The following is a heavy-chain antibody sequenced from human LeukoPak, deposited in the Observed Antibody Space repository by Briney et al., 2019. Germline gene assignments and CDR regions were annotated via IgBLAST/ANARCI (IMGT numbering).Heavy chain of an antibody. J-gene: IGHJ4*02. CDR2: ISGSAGST. D-gene: IGHD3-10*01. Sequence: GGSLRLSCAASGFTFSSYAMSWVRQAPGRGLEWVSAISGSAGSTYYADPVKGRFTISRDNSKNTLYLQMNSLRAEDTAVYYCAKDWYYGSGSYSLIDYWGQGTLVTVSS. V-gene: IGHV3-23*01. CDR3: AKDWYYGSGSYSLIDY. CDR1: GFTFSSYA.